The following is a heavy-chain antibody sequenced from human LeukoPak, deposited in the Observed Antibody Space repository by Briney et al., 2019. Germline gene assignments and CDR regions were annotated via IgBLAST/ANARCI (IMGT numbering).Heavy chain of an antibody. D-gene: IGHD6-19*01. J-gene: IGHJ4*02. V-gene: IGHV3-30*09. CDR2: ISFDGSNK. CDR1: GFNFKTYA. CDR3: VRGSYSSGWYWYFDY. Sequence: GGSLRVYCTVSGFNFKTYAMHWVRQAPGRGLEWVAVISFDGSNKYFADSVDGRFAISRDDSKDRMTLHLNSLRVDDTAMYYCVRGSYSSGWYWYFDYWGQGTLVTVSS.